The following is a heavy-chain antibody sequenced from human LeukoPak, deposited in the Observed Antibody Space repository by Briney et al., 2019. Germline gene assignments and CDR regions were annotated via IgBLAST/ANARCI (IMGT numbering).Heavy chain of an antibody. D-gene: IGHD6-6*01. CDR3: ARQTSEGDFDY. J-gene: IGHJ4*02. CDR2: IYPTDSDT. V-gene: IGHV5-51*01. CDR1: GYNFPTYW. Sequence: GESLKISCKGSGYNFPTYWIGWVRQMPGKGLEWMGIIYPTDSDTTYSPSFQGQVTMSADKSINTAYLQWSSLKASDSAMYYCARQTSEGDFDYWGQGTLVTVSS.